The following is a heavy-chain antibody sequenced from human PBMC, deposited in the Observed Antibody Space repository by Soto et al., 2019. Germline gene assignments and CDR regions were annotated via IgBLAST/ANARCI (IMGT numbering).Heavy chain of an antibody. CDR3: ARAPYDILTGHTFDY. D-gene: IGHD3-9*01. Sequence: KASETLSLTCTVSGGSISSYYWSWIPQPPGKGLEWIGYIYYSGSTNYNPSLKSRVTISVDTSKNQFSLKLSSVTAADTAVYYCARAPYDILTGHTFDYWGQGTLVTVSS. CDR1: GGSISSYY. CDR2: IYYSGST. J-gene: IGHJ4*02. V-gene: IGHV4-59*01.